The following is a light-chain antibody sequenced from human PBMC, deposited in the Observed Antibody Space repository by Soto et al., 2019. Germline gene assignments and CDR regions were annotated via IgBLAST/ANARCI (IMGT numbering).Light chain of an antibody. CDR3: QEYGTSRT. CDR2: GAY. V-gene: IGKV3-20*01. Sequence: EIVLTQSPGTLSLSPGERATLSCRASQSVTSSYLAWYQQKPGQAPRLLIYGAYYRATGIPDRFSGSGSGTDFTLTISRLEPEDFAVYYCQEYGTSRTFGLGTKV. CDR1: QSVTSSY. J-gene: IGKJ1*01.